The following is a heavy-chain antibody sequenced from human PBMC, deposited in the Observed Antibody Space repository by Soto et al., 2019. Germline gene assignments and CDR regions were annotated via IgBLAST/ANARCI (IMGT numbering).Heavy chain of an antibody. CDR3: ARDHKGDYYYYGMDV. CDR2: ISSSGSTI. CDR1: GFTFSSYE. J-gene: IGHJ6*02. Sequence: EVQLVESGGGLVQPGGSLRLSCAASGFTFSSYEMNWVRQAPGKGLEWVSYISSSGSTIYYADSVKGRFTISRDNAKNSLYLQMNSLRAEDTAVYYCARDHKGDYYYYGMDVWGQGTTVTVSS. V-gene: IGHV3-48*03.